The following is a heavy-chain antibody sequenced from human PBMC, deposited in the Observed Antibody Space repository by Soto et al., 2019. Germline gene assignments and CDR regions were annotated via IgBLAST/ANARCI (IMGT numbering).Heavy chain of an antibody. J-gene: IGHJ4*02. Sequence: GESLKISCAASGFTFSSYAMSWVRQAPGKGLEWVSAISGSGGSTYYADSVKGRFTISRDNSKNTLYLQMNSLRAEDTAVYYCAKAVGWEYYFDYWGQGTLVTVSS. V-gene: IGHV3-23*01. D-gene: IGHD1-26*01. CDR3: AKAVGWEYYFDY. CDR2: ISGSGGST. CDR1: GFTFSSYA.